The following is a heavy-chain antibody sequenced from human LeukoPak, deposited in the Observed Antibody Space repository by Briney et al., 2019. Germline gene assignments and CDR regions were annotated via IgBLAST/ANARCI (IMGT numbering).Heavy chain of an antibody. J-gene: IGHJ4*02. D-gene: IGHD6-19*01. CDR3: AKVDGIAVAGTGFVDY. Sequence: PGRSRRLSCAASGFTFSSYGMHGARRAPGKGLGGVAVISYDGSNKYYADSVKGRFTISRDNSKNTLYLQMNSLRAEDTAVYYCAKVDGIAVAGTGFVDYWGQGTLVTVSS. CDR2: ISYDGSNK. V-gene: IGHV3-30*18. CDR1: GFTFSSYG.